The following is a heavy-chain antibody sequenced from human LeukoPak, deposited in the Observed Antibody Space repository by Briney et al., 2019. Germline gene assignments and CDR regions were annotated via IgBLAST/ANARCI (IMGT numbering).Heavy chain of an antibody. CDR2: IYYSGST. D-gene: IGHD5-12*01. Sequence: SVTLSLICTVSGGSISSYYWSWIRQPPGKGLEWIGYIYYSGSTKYNPSLKSRVTISVDASKNQFSLKLSSVTAADTAVYYCARLTRGYSGYDFYYFDYWGQGTLVTVSS. CDR1: GGSISSYY. J-gene: IGHJ4*02. CDR3: ARLTRGYSGYDFYYFDY. V-gene: IGHV4-59*01.